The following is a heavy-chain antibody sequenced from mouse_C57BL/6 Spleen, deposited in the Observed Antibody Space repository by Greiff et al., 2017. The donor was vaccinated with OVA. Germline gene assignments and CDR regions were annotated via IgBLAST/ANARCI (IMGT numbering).Heavy chain of an antibody. CDR1: GYTFTSYG. Sequence: QVQLQQSGAELARPGASVKLSCKASGYTFTSYGISWVKQRTGQGLEWIGEIYPRSGNTYYNEKFKGKATLTADKSSSTAYMELRSLTSEDSAVYFCARGVYYDYEGDYFDYWGQGTTLTVSS. CDR3: ARGVYYDYEGDYFDY. V-gene: IGHV1-81*01. D-gene: IGHD2-4*01. CDR2: IYPRSGNT. J-gene: IGHJ2*01.